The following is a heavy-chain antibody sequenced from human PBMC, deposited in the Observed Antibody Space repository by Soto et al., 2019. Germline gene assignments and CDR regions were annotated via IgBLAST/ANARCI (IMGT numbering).Heavy chain of an antibody. CDR3: AKESSGWYVDY. V-gene: IGHV3-9*01. D-gene: IGHD6-19*01. CDR2: ISWNSGSI. Sequence: PGGSLRLSCAASGFTFDDYAMHWVRQAPGKGLEWVSGISWNSGSIGYADSVKGRFTISRDNAKNSLYLQMNSLRAEDTALYYCAKESSGWYVDYWGQGTLVTVSS. CDR1: GFTFDDYA. J-gene: IGHJ4*02.